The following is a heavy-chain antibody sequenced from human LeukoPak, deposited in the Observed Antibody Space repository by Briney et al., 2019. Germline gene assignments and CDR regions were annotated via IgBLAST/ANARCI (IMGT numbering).Heavy chain of an antibody. J-gene: IGHJ4*02. V-gene: IGHV3-30*04. D-gene: IGHD6-6*01. CDR3: ARPLAAPGY. CDR2: ISYDGSNK. CDR1: GFTFSSYA. Sequence: GRSLRLSCAASGFTFSSYAMHWVRQAPGKGLEWVAVISYDGSNKYYADSVKGRFTISRDNSKNTLYLQMNSLRAEDTAVYYCARPLAAPGYWGQGTLVTVPS.